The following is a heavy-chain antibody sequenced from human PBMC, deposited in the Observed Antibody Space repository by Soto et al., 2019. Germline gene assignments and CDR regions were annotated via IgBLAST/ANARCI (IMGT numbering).Heavy chain of an antibody. Sequence: PGVSLRLSCAASGFTFSSYAMSWVRQAPGKGLEWVSAISGSGGSTYYADSVKGRFTISRDNSKNTLYLQMNSLRAEDTAVYYCAKSDTVYYYYYGMDVWGQETTVTVSS. D-gene: IGHD4-17*01. J-gene: IGHJ6*02. V-gene: IGHV3-23*01. CDR3: AKSDTVYYYYYGMDV. CDR2: ISGSGGST. CDR1: GFTFSSYA.